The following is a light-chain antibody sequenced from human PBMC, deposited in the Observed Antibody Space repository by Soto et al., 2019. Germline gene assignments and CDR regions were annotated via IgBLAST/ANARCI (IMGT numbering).Light chain of an antibody. CDR3: QQYGSSPIT. CDR2: LTS. V-gene: IGKV1-39*01. CDR1: QTINNY. J-gene: IGKJ5*01. Sequence: DSPMTQSPSSLSASVGDRVTITCLASQTINNYLNWFQQKPGRAPKLLIYLTSALESGVPSRFSGSGSGTDFSLTISRLEPEDVAVYYCQQYGSSPITFGQGTRLEIK.